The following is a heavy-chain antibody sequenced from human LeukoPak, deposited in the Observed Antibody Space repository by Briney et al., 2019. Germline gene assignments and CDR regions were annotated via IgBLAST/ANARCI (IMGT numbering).Heavy chain of an antibody. Sequence: GGSLRLSCAASGFKFGDYWISWLRQAPGKGLEWAANIKQDGSEKYYVDAVKCGFTISRDNAKNSLYLQMTTLRAEDTALYYCARDGRSWYSSGKWGQGTLVTVSS. V-gene: IGHV3-7*01. CDR3: ARDGRSWYSSGK. D-gene: IGHD6-13*01. CDR1: GFKFGDYW. J-gene: IGHJ4*02. CDR2: IKQDGSEK.